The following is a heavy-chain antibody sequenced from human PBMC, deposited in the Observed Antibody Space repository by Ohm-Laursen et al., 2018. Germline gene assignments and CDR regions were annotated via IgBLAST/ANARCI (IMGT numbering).Heavy chain of an antibody. J-gene: IGHJ5*02. V-gene: IGHV1-2*02. D-gene: IGHD2-2*01. Sequence: SVKVSCKASGYTFTGYYMHWVRQAPGQGLEWMGWINPNSGGTNYAQKFQGRVTMTRDTSISTAYMELSRLRSDDTAVYYCAREVPAASNPNWFDPWGQGTLVTVSS. CDR3: AREVPAASNPNWFDP. CDR2: INPNSGGT. CDR1: GYTFTGYY.